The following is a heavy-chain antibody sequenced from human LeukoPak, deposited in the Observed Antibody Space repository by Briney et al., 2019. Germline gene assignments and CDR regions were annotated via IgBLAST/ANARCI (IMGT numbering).Heavy chain of an antibody. V-gene: IGHV1-2*06. D-gene: IGHD6-13*01. CDR1: GYTFTGYY. Sequence: ASVKVSCKAPGYTFTGYYMHWVRQAPGQGLEWMGRINPNSGGTNYAQKFQGRVTMTRDTSISTAYMELSRLRSDDTAVNYCARMGFTRQQRYMDVWGKGTTVTVSS. CDR3: ARMGFTRQQRYMDV. J-gene: IGHJ6*03. CDR2: INPNSGGT.